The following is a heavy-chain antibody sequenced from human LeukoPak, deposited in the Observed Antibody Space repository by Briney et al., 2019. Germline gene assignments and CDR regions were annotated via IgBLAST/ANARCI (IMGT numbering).Heavy chain of an antibody. CDR2: IYTSGKT. J-gene: IGHJ5*02. CDR3: ARDLPSYYFDSGNMFDP. Sequence: PSETLSLTCTVSGGSISNFYWSWIRQPAGKGLEWIGRIYTSGKTNYNSSLKGRVTMSIDTSNNQFSLDLRSVTAADTAVYYCARDLPSYYFDSGNMFDPWGQGILVTVS. CDR1: GGSISNFY. V-gene: IGHV4-4*07. D-gene: IGHD3-10*01.